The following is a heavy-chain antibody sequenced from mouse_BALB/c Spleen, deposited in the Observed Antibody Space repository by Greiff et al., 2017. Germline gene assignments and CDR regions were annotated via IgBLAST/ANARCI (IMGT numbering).Heavy chain of an antibody. CDR2: ISNGGGST. CDR1: GFTFSSYT. V-gene: IGHV5-12-2*01. Sequence: EVKLMESGGGLVQPGGSLKLSCAASGFTFSSYTMSWVRQTPEKRLEWVAYISNGGGSTYYPDTVKGRFTISRDNAKNTLYLQMSSLKSEDTAMYYCARHYGSRDYFDYWGQGTTLTVSS. CDR3: ARHYGSRDYFDY. J-gene: IGHJ2*01. D-gene: IGHD1-1*01.